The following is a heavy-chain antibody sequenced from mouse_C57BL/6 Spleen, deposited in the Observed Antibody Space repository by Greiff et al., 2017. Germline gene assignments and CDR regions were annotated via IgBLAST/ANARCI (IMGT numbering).Heavy chain of an antibody. V-gene: IGHV1-39*01. CDR1: GYSFTDYN. J-gene: IGHJ4*01. CDR3: TRSICGCGSACAMWY. CDR2: INPNYGTT. Sequence: VQLQQSGPELVKPGASVKISCKASGYSFTDYNMNWVKQSNGQGLEWIGVINPNYGTTSYNQKFKGKATVTVDQSSSSAYMQLNSLTSEDSAVYYYTRSICGCGSACAMWYWGQGTSVTVSS. D-gene: IGHD1-1*01.